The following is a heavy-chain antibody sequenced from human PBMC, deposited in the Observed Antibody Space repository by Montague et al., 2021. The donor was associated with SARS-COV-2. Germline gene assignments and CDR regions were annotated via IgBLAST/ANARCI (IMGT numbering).Heavy chain of an antibody. D-gene: IGHD3-3*01. V-gene: IGHV4-61*01. Sequence: SETLSLTCIVFGGSVSSGSYYWSWIRQPPGKGLEWIGYIYYSGSTNYNPSLKSRVTISVDTSKNQFSLKLSSVTAADTAVYYCARDPRRITIFGVVTRYGMGVWGQGTTVTVSS. CDR1: GGSVSSGSYY. CDR2: IYYSGST. J-gene: IGHJ6*02. CDR3: ARDPRRITIFGVVTRYGMGV.